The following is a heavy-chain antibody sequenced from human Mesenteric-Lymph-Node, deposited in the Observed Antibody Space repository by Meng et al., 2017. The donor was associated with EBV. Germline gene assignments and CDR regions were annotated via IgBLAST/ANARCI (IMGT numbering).Heavy chain of an antibody. V-gene: IGHV2-5*02. CDR3: AHLTVTNGLDY. J-gene: IGHJ4*02. CDR1: GFSLSTSGVG. CDR2: IYWDDDK. Sequence: QITLKESGPTLVKPXXXXTXTCTFSGFSLSTSGVGVGWIRQPPGKALEWLALIYWDDDKRYSPSLKSRLTITKDTSKNQVVLTMTNMDPVDTATYYCAHLTVTNGLDYWGQGTLVTVSS. D-gene: IGHD4-17*01.